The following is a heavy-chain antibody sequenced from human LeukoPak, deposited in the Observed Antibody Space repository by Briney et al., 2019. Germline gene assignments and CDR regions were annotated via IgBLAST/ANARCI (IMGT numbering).Heavy chain of an antibody. CDR2: IRYDGSNK. CDR1: GFTFSSYG. J-gene: IGHJ4*02. CDR3: AKDNYDYGDYDGGDY. Sequence: GGSLRLSCVASGFTFSSYGMHWVRQPPGKGLEWVAFIRYDGSNKYYADSVKGRFTISRDNSRDTLHLQMYSLRAEDTAVYYCAKDNYDYGDYDGGDYWGQGTLVTVSS. V-gene: IGHV3-30*02. D-gene: IGHD4-17*01.